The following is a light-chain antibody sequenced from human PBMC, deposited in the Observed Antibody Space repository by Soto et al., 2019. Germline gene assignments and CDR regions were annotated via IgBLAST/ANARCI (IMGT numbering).Light chain of an antibody. J-gene: IGKJ4*01. Sequence: DIQMTQSPSTLSASVGDRVTITCRASQSINNWLAWYQQNPGKAPKLLIYKASSLESGVPSRFSGSESGTEFTLTISSLQPDDFATYYCQQYDSYPLTFGGGTKVEIK. V-gene: IGKV1-5*03. CDR3: QQYDSYPLT. CDR2: KAS. CDR1: QSINNW.